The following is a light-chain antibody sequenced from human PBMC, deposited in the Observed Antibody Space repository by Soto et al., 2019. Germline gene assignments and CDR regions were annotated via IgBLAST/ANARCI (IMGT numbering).Light chain of an antibody. J-gene: IGKJ1*01. CDR3: MQGTHWPPVT. Sequence: DVVMTQSPLSLPVTLGQPASISCSSSQSLVYRDGNTHLSWFHQRPGQSPRLLIYKVSNRDSGVTDRFSCSGSGTYLTLQISRVAAEDVGGYYCMQGTHWPPVTFGQGTKVEI. V-gene: IGKV2-30*01. CDR1: QSLVYRDGNTH. CDR2: KVS.